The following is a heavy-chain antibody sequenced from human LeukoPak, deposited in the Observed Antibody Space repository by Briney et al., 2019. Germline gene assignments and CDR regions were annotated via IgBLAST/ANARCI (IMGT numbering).Heavy chain of an antibody. Sequence: VASVKVSCKASGYTFTSYGISWVRQAPGQGLEWMGWISAYNGNTNYAQKFQGRVTMTTDTSTSTAYMELRSLRSDDTAVYYCARGPVDYGSGTYYPAYYWGQGTLVTVSS. CDR2: ISAYNGNT. V-gene: IGHV1-18*01. J-gene: IGHJ4*02. CDR3: ARGPVDYGSGTYYPAYY. D-gene: IGHD3-10*01. CDR1: GYTFTSYG.